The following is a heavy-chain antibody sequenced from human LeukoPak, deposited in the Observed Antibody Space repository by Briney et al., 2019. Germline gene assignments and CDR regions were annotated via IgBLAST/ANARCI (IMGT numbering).Heavy chain of an antibody. CDR3: ARDRVDSTTWPYFDY. J-gene: IGHJ4*02. CDR2: TYYRSKWYN. Sequence: SQTLSLTCAISGDSVSCNSAAWNWIRQSPSRGLEWLGRTYYRSKWYNDYAVSVKSRITINPDTSENQFSLQLSSVTPEDTAVYYCARDRVDSTTWPYFDYWGQGTLVTVSS. V-gene: IGHV6-1*01. CDR1: GDSVSCNSAA. D-gene: IGHD6-13*01.